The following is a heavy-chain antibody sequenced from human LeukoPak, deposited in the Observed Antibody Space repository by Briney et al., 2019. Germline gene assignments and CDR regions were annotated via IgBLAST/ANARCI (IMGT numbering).Heavy chain of an antibody. J-gene: IGHJ4*02. Sequence: SETLSLTCTVSGGSISSGGYYRSWIRQHPGKGLEWIGYIYYSGSTYYNPSLKSRVTISVDTSKNQFSLKLSSVTAADTAVYYCAGGRAYCTNGVCPDYWGQGTLVTVSS. V-gene: IGHV4-31*03. CDR1: GGSISSGGYY. CDR2: IYYSGST. D-gene: IGHD2-8*01. CDR3: AGGRAYCTNGVCPDY.